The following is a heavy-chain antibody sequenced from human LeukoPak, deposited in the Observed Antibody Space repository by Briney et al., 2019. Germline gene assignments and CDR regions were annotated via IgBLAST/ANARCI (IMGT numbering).Heavy chain of an antibody. CDR1: GGSISSGAYY. CDR3: ARLTSTGVGGRGYFDS. CDR2: IFYSGT. Sequence: SETLSLTCTVSGGSISSGAYYGGWVRQPPGKGLEWIGSIFYSGTYYNPSFTSRVTISLDTSKSQLSLTLSSVTAADTAVYYCARLTSTGVGGRGYFDSWGQGTLVTVSS. D-gene: IGHD1-26*01. V-gene: IGHV4-39*01. J-gene: IGHJ4*02.